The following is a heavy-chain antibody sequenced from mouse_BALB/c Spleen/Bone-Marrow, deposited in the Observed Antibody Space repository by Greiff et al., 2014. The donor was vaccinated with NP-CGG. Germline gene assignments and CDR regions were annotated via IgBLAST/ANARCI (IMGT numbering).Heavy chain of an antibody. J-gene: IGHJ1*01. CDR3: ARPADWYFDV. CDR1: GYSITSDYA. V-gene: IGHV3-2*02. CDR2: ISYSGST. Sequence: VQLQQSGPGLVKPSQSLSLTCTVTGYSITSDYAWHRIRQFPGNRLEWMGYISYSGSTSYYPSLKSRISITRDTSKNQFFLQLNSVTTEDTATYYCARPADWYFDVWGAGTTVTVSS.